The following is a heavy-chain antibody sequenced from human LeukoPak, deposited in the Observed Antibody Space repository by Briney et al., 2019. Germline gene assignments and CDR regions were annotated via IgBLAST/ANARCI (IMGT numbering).Heavy chain of an antibody. CDR1: GFTFSSYW. CDR2: IKSDGST. D-gene: IGHD3-22*01. CDR3: ARAPSEIGGYYPEYFRH. V-gene: IGHV3-74*01. Sequence: GGSLRLSCAASGFTFSSYWMHWVRQAPGRGLVWVSRIKSDGSTNYADSVKGRFTISRDNAKNTVSLQVNSLRAEDTGVYYCARAPSEIGGYYPEYFRHWGQGTLVTVSS. J-gene: IGHJ1*01.